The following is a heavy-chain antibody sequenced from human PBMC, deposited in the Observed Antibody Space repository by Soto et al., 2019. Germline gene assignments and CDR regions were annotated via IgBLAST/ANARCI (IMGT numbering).Heavy chain of an antibody. J-gene: IGHJ4*01. Sequence: QVQLQESGPGLVEPSGTLSLTCTVSGASVSSGGWWTWLRQPPGKGLEWIGEIYHSGSTNYNPSLQSRVSMSLDNSKNQFSLRLHYVTAADTAPYYCTQKPGGLNFGFQSWGQGTLGSVSS. CDR3: TQKPGGLNFGFQS. CDR1: GASVSSGGW. V-gene: IGHV4-4*02. D-gene: IGHD3-16*01. CDR2: IYHSGST.